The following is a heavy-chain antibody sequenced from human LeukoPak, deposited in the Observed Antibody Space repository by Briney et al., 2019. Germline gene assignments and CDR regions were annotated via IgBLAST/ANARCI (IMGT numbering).Heavy chain of an antibody. D-gene: IGHD6-13*01. CDR1: GYTLTELS. V-gene: IGHV1-24*01. CDR3: ATGVAAADYYYYYMDV. CDR2: FDPEDGET. Sequence: ASVKVSCKVSGYTLTELSMHWVRQAPGKGLEWMGGFDPEDGETIYAQKFQGRVTMTEDTSTDTAYMELSSLRSEDTAVYYCATGVAAADYYYYYMDVWGKGTTVTVSS. J-gene: IGHJ6*03.